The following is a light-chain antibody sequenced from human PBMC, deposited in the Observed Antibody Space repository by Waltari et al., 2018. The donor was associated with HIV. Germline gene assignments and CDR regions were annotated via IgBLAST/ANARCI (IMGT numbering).Light chain of an antibody. CDR2: LNSDGSH. J-gene: IGLJ2*01. CDR1: SGHSSYV. Sequence: QLVLTQSPSASASLGASVKLTCTLSSGHSSYVIAWHQQQPKKGPRYLMKLNSDGSHFKGDGIPDRFSGSSSGAERYVTISSLQSEDEADYYCQTWGTGIVVFGGGTKLTVL. CDR3: QTWGTGIVV. V-gene: IGLV4-69*01.